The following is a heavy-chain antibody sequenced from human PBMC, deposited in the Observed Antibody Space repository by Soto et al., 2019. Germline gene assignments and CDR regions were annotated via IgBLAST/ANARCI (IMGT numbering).Heavy chain of an antibody. CDR3: ARISSVDPYGYVNGGLDV. Sequence: QVQLQQSGPGLVKPSETLSLTCSVSGGSIRSYYWSWIRQSPEKGLAWIGYFYHSCNSNYNPSLKSRVTISVDTSKNQLSLSLRSVTAADTAVYFCARISSVDPYGYVNGGLDVWGQGTTVTVSS. CDR1: GGSIRSYY. V-gene: IGHV4-59*01. D-gene: IGHD5-12*01. CDR2: FYHSCNS. J-gene: IGHJ6*02.